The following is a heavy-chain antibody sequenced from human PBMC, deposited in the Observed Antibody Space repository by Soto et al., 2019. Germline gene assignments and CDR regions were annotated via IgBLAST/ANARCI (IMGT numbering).Heavy chain of an antibody. V-gene: IGHV1-69*13. CDR3: AREVAADGTFREDVFDI. CDR2: IIPIFTTT. J-gene: IGHJ3*02. CDR1: GGTFSNHA. Sequence: SVKVSCKASGGTFSNHAINWVRQAPGQGLEWMGRIIPIFTTTNYAQKFQGRVTITADESTITANMKLSSLKHDDTAVYYCAREVAADGTFREDVFDIWGQGTLVTVSS. D-gene: IGHD6-13*01.